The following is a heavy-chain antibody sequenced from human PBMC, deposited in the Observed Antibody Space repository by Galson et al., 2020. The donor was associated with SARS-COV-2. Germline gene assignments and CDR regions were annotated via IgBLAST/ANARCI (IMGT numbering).Heavy chain of an antibody. J-gene: IGHJ4*02. D-gene: IGHD3-10*01. CDR3: ARGRKLLLWFGELLDY. V-gene: IGHV4-34*01. Sequence: SETLSLTCAVYGGSFSGYYWSWIRQPPGKGLEWIGEINHSGSTNYNPSLKSRVTISVDTSKNQFSLKLSSVTAADTAVYYCARGRKLLLWFGELLDYWGQGTLVTVSS. CDR2: INHSGST. CDR1: GGSFSGYY.